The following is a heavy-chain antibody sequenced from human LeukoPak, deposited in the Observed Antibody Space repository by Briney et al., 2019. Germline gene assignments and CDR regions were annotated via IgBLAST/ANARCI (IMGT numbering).Heavy chain of an antibody. V-gene: IGHV1-46*01. CDR3: ARDGLYCTNGVCSSDI. CDR2: INPSSGGT. J-gene: IGHJ3*02. CDR1: GYTFTRHY. Sequence: ASVKVSCKASGYTFTRHYMNWVRQAPGQGLEWMGRINPSSGGTGYAQKFQGRVTMTRDTSTSTVYMELTSLRSEDTAVYYCARDGLYCTNGVCSSDIWGQGTLVTVSS. D-gene: IGHD2-8*01.